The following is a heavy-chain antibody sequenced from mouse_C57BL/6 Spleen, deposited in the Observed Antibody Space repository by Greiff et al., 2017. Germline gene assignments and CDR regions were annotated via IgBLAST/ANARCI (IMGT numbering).Heavy chain of an antibody. D-gene: IGHD2-4*01. CDR3: AREGVYYDYDGGFAY. J-gene: IGHJ3*01. CDR1: GYTFTSYW. V-gene: IGHV1-61*01. CDR2: IYPSDSET. Sequence: QVQLQQPGAELVRPGSSVKLSCKASGYTFTSYWMDWVKQRPGQGLEWIGNIYPSDSETHYNQKFKDKATLTVDKSSSTAYTQLSSLTSEDSAVYYCAREGVYYDYDGGFAYWGQGTLVTVSA.